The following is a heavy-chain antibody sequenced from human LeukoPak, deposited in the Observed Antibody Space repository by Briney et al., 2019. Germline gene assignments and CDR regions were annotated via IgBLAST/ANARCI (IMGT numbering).Heavy chain of an antibody. CDR1: GFTFNRFY. D-gene: IGHD4-17*01. CDR3: ARGRYYLDS. CDR2: ISSNGATT. V-gene: IGHV3-64*04. Sequence: PGGSLRLSCSASGFTFNRFYLHWVRQAPGKGLEFVSHISSNGATTYYADSVKGRFTISRDNAKNTLYLQMNSLRAEDTAVYYCARGRYYLDSWGQGTLVTVSS. J-gene: IGHJ4*02.